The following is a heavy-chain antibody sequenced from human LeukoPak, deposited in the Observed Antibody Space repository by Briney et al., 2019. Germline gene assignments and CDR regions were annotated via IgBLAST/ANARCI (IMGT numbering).Heavy chain of an antibody. V-gene: IGHV3-23*01. CDR1: GFTFSTYA. Sequence: GGSLRLSCAASGFTFSTYAMTWVRQAPGKGLEWVSAISGSGGNTYYAVSVKGRFTISRDNSKNTLYLQMNSLRAEDTAVYYCARDLFYDSSGFYASDYWGQGTLVTVSS. D-gene: IGHD3-22*01. CDR3: ARDLFYDSSGFYASDY. CDR2: ISGSGGNT. J-gene: IGHJ4*02.